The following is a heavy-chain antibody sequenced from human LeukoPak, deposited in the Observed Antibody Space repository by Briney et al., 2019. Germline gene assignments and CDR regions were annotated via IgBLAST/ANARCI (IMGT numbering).Heavy chain of an antibody. V-gene: IGHV1-2*02. J-gene: IGHJ6*02. CDR3: ARDRMDIVVVVAATRKNYYGMDV. Sequence: GASVKVSCKASGYTFTAYYIHWVRQAPGQGLEWMGWINPNSGGTNYAQKFQGRVAMARDTSISTAYMELSRLRSDDTAVYFCARDRMDIVVVVAATRKNYYGMDVWGQGTTVTVSS. CDR1: GYTFTAYY. D-gene: IGHD2-15*01. CDR2: INPNSGGT.